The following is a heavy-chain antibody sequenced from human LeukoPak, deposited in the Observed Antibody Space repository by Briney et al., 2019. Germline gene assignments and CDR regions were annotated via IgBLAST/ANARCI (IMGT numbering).Heavy chain of an antibody. CDR3: ARDWDAFDI. J-gene: IGHJ3*02. CDR2: IKQDGSET. Sequence: GGSLRLSCAASGFTFSSYWMSWVRQAPGQRLEWVANIKQDGSETYYVDSVKGRFTISRDNAKNSLYLQMNSLRAEDTAVYYCARDWDAFDIWGQGTMVTVSS. CDR1: GFTFSSYW. V-gene: IGHV3-7*05.